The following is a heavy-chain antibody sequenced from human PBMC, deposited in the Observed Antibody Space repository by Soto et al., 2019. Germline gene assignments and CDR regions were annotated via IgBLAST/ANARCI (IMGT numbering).Heavy chain of an antibody. Sequence: SETLSLTCAVSGGSISSSNWWSWVRQPPGKGLEWIGEIYHSGSTNYNPSLKSRVTISVDKSKNQFSLKLSSVTAADTAVYYCARWSRDYYDSSGFYYYYGMDVWGQGTTVTVSS. J-gene: IGHJ6*02. D-gene: IGHD3-22*01. CDR3: ARWSRDYYDSSGFYYYYGMDV. V-gene: IGHV4-4*02. CDR1: GGSISSSNW. CDR2: IYHSGST.